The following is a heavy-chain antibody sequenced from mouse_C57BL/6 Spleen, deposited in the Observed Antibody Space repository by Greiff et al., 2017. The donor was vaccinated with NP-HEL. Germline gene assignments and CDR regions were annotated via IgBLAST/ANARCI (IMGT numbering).Heavy chain of an antibody. CDR1: GFTFSDYG. V-gene: IGHV5-15*01. D-gene: IGHD1-1*01. J-gene: IGHJ1*03. CDR2: ISNLAYSI. CDR3: ARVYGTYWYFDV. Sequence: DVMLVESGGGLVQPGGSLKLSCAASGFTFSDYGMAWVRQAPRKGPEWVAFISNLAYSIYYADTVTGRFTISRENAKNTLYLERSSLRSEDTAMYYCARVYGTYWYFDVWGTGTTVTVSS.